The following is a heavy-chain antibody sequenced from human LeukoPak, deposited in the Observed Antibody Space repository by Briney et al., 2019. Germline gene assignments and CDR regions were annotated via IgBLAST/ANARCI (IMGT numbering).Heavy chain of an antibody. D-gene: IGHD2-2*01. Sequence: SETLSLTCAVYGGSFSGYYWSWIRQPAGKGLEWIGRIYTSGSTNYNPSLKSRVTISVDTSKNQFSLKLSSVTAADTAVYYCARSGADIVVVPAAMSYYYYYYMDVWGKGTTVTVSS. V-gene: IGHV4-59*10. CDR3: ARSGADIVVVPAAMSYYYYYYMDV. CDR1: GGSFSGYY. J-gene: IGHJ6*03. CDR2: IYTSGST.